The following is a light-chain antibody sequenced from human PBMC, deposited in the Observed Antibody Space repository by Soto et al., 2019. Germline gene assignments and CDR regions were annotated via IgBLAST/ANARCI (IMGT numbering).Light chain of an antibody. CDR3: QQYGSSQFT. Sequence: EIVLMQSPGTLSLSPGEGATLSCRASQSVNSNCLAWYQQKPGQAPTVLIFDTSRRATGVPDRFSGSGSGTDFTLTISRLEPDDFAVYYCQQYGSSQFTFGPGTTVNIK. CDR1: QSVNSNC. J-gene: IGKJ3*01. V-gene: IGKV3-20*01. CDR2: DTS.